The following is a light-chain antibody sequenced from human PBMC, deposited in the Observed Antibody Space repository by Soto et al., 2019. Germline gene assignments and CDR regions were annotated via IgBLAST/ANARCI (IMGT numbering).Light chain of an antibody. V-gene: IGKV3-15*01. CDR1: QSVSIN. CDR3: QQRSSWPPTIT. J-gene: IGKJ5*01. Sequence: EIVMTQSPATLSVSPGERATLSCRASQSVSINLAWYQQKPGQPPRLLIYAASTRATGIPARFSGSGSGTEFTLTISSLQSEDFAVYYCQQRSSWPPTITFGQGTRLDIK. CDR2: AAS.